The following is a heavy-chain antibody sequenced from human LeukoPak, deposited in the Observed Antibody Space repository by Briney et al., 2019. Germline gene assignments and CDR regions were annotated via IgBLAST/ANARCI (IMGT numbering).Heavy chain of an antibody. V-gene: IGHV1-46*01. J-gene: IGHJ3*02. Sequence: ASVKVSCKASGYTFTSYAMNWVRQAPGQGLEWMGIINPSGGSTSYAQKFQGRVTMTRDTSTSTVYMELSSLRSEDTAVYYCAAGRYCSSTSCYTTAFDIWGQGTMVTVSS. CDR1: GYTFTSYA. D-gene: IGHD2-2*02. CDR3: AAGRYCSSTSCYTTAFDI. CDR2: INPSGGST.